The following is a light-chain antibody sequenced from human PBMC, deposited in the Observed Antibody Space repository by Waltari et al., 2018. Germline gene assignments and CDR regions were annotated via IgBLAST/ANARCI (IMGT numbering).Light chain of an antibody. CDR1: NIGSRS. J-gene: IGLJ2*01. CDR2: DDG. Sequence: SYVLTQPPSVSVAPGKTARITCGGGNIGSRSVHWYQQKPGQAPVLVVNDDGARPSGLPQRFSGSKSGNTATVTISRVEAGDEADYYCQVWDSSSEHVIFGGGTKLTVL. V-gene: IGLV3-21*03. CDR3: QVWDSSSEHVI.